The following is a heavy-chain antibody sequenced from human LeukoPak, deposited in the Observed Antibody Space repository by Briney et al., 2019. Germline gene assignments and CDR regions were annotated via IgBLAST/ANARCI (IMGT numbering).Heavy chain of an antibody. D-gene: IGHD2-15*01. CDR2: ISSSSSYI. CDR1: GFTFSSYS. V-gene: IGHV3-21*01. J-gene: IGHJ5*02. Sequence: GGSLRLSCAASGFTFSSYSMNWVRQAPGKGLEWVSSISSSSSYIYYADSVKGRFAISRDNAKNSLYLQMNSLRAEDTAVYYCARDVKRYCSGGSCTPWFDPWGQGTLVTVSS. CDR3: ARDVKRYCSGGSCTPWFDP.